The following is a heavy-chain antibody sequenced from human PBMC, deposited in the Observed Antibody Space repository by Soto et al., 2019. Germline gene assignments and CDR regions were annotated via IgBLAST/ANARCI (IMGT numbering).Heavy chain of an antibody. Sequence: QVQLVESGGGVVQPGRSLRLSCAASGFTFSSYGMHWVRQAPGKGLEWVAVISYDGSNKYYADSVKGRFTISRDNSKNTLYLQMNSLRAEDTAVNYCAKEGGYYGSGSYSVGENYYGMDVWGQGTTVTVSS. CDR1: GFTFSSYG. CDR3: AKEGGYYGSGSYSVGENYYGMDV. CDR2: ISYDGSNK. D-gene: IGHD3-10*01. J-gene: IGHJ6*02. V-gene: IGHV3-30*18.